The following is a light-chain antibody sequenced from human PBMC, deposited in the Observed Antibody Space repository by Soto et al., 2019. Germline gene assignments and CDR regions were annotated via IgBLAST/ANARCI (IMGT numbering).Light chain of an antibody. Sequence: EIVLTQSPATLSVSPGERATLSCRASQSVSSNLAWYQHKPGQAPRLLIYGASTRATGIPARFSGSGSGTEFTLTISSLQSEDFAVYYCQQYNIWPPFTFGPGTKVGIK. CDR3: QQYNIWPPFT. V-gene: IGKV3-15*01. CDR1: QSVSSN. J-gene: IGKJ3*01. CDR2: GAS.